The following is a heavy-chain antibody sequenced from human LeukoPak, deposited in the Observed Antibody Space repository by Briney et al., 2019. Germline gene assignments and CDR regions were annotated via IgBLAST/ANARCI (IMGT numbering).Heavy chain of an antibody. V-gene: IGHV3-30*04. J-gene: IGHJ4*02. CDR3: ARAFTPGIRKALWIGDSL. CDR1: GFTFSSYA. Sequence: GGSLRLSCAASGFTFSSYAMHWVRQAPGKGLKWLAVVSAHGLDKFYASSVRGRFTISKDTSKNTLSLQMNSLRSDDSGVYYCARAFTPGIRKALWIGDSLWDQGTLVTVSS. CDR2: VSAHGLDK. D-gene: IGHD3-10*01.